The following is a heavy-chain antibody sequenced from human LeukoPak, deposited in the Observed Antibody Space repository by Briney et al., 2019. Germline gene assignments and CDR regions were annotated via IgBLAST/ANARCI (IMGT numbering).Heavy chain of an antibody. CDR3: ARSWWEWLPRHFDY. D-gene: IGHD6-19*01. CDR2: IYYSGST. Sequence: SETLSLTCTVSIGSISSNNYYWGWIRQPPGKGLEWIGSIYYSGSTYYNPSLKSRVTISVDTSKNQFSLKLTSVTAADTAVYYCARSWWEWLPRHFDYWGQGTPVTVSS. CDR1: IGSISSNNYY. J-gene: IGHJ4*02. V-gene: IGHV4-39*07.